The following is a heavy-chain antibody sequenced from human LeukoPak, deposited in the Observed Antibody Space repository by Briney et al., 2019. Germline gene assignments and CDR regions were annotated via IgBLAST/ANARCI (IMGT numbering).Heavy chain of an antibody. J-gene: IGHJ4*02. V-gene: IGHV4-61*02. CDR2: IYTSGGT. CDR3: ASVGWNHDFDY. Sequence: SETLSLTCTVSDGSFNSGSYYWSWIRQPAGKGLEWIGRIYTSGGTNYNPPLESRVTISIDTSKNQFSLKLTSVTAADTAIYYCASVGWNHDFDYWGQGTLVTVSS. D-gene: IGHD1-1*01. CDR1: DGSFNSGSYY.